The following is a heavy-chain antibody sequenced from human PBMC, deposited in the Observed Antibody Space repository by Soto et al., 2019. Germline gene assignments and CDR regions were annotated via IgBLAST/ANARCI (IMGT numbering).Heavy chain of an antibody. CDR1: GFTFSSYG. CDR2: ISYDGSNK. CDR3: ATNYGSGSSHLTY. V-gene: IGHV3-30*03. Sequence: QVQLVESGGGVVQPGRSLRLSCAASGFTFSSYGMHWVRQAPGKGLEWVAVISYDGSNKYYADSVKGRFTISRDNSKNTLYLQMISLRAEDTAVYYCATNYGSGSSHLTYWGQGTLVTVSS. J-gene: IGHJ4*02. D-gene: IGHD3-10*01.